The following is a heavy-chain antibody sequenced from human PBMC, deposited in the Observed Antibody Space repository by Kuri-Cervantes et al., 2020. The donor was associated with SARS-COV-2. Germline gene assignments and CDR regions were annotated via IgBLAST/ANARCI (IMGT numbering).Heavy chain of an antibody. CDR2: IWYDGSNK. CDR1: GFTFSSYG. CDR3: ARDLNRYYYDSSGYPFYGMDV. V-gene: IGHV3-33*01. J-gene: IGHJ6*02. Sequence: GESLKISWAASGFTFSSYGMHWVRQAPGKGLEWVAVIWYDGSNKYYADSVKGRFTISRDNSKNTLYLQMNSLRAEDTAVYYCARDLNRYYYDSSGYPFYGMDVWGQGTTVTVSS. D-gene: IGHD3-22*01.